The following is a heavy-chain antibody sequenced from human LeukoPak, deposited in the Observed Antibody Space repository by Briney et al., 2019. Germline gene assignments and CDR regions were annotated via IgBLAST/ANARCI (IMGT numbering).Heavy chain of an antibody. V-gene: IGHV4-59*01. CDR3: ARDRGYGDYLNYFDY. CDR2: IYYSGST. CDR1: GGSISSYY. J-gene: IGHJ4*02. D-gene: IGHD4-17*01. Sequence: SSETLSLTCSVSGGSISSYYWSWIRQPPGKGLEWIGYIYYSGSTNYNPSLKSRVTISVDTSKNQFSLNLRSVTAADTAVYYCARDRGYGDYLNYFDYWGQGTLVTVSS.